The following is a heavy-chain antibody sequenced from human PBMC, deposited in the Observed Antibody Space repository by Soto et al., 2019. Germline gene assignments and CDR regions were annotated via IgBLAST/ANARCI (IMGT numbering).Heavy chain of an antibody. CDR2: ISSSSYI. D-gene: IGHD3-10*01. CDR1: GFTFSSYS. J-gene: IGHJ4*02. Sequence: GGSLRLSCAASGFTFSSYSMNWVRQAPGKGLEWVSSISSSSYIYYADSVKGRFTISRDNAKNSLYLQMNSLRAEDTAVYYCARDPHRGYYFDDWGQGTLVTVSS. V-gene: IGHV3-21*01. CDR3: ARDPHRGYYFDD.